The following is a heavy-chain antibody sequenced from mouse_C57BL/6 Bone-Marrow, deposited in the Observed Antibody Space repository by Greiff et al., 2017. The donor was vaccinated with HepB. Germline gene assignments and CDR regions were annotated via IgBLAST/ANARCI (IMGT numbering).Heavy chain of an antibody. CDR2: IDPENGDT. D-gene: IGHD1-1*01. CDR3: RSGSITTVVAHFDY. V-gene: IGHV14-4*01. Sequence: EVMLVESGAELVRPGASVKLSCTASGFNIKDDYMHWVKQRPEQGLEWIGWIDPENGDTEYASKFQGKATITADTSSNTAYLQLSSLTSEDTAVYYCRSGSITTVVAHFDYWGQGTTLTVSS. J-gene: IGHJ2*01. CDR1: GFNIKDDY.